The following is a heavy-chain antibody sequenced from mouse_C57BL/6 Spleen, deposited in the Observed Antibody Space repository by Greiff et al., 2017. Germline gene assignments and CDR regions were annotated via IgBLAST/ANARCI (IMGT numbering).Heavy chain of an antibody. CDR1: GYSITSGYY. CDR2: ISYDGSN. V-gene: IGHV3-6*01. J-gene: IGHJ2*01. D-gene: IGHD2-4*01. Sequence: ESGPGLVKPSQSLSLTCSVTGYSITSGYYWNWNRQFPGNKLEWRGYISYDGSNNYNPSLKNRIAITRDTSKNQFFLKLNSVTTEDTATYYCSRVYYDYPVDYWGQGTTLTVSS. CDR3: SRVYYDYPVDY.